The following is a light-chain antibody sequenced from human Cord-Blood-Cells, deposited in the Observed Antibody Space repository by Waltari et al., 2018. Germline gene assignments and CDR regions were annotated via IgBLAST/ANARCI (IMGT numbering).Light chain of an antibody. V-gene: IGKV4-1*01. CDR2: WAS. J-gene: IGKJ3*01. CDR3: QQYYSTPFT. CDR1: QSVLYSSNNKNY. Sequence: DIVMPQSPDSPADSPGERATINCKSSQSVLYSSNNKNYLAWYQQKPGQPPKLLIYWASTRESGVPDRFSGSGSGTDFTLTISSLQAEDVAVYYCQQYYSTPFTFGPGTKVDIK.